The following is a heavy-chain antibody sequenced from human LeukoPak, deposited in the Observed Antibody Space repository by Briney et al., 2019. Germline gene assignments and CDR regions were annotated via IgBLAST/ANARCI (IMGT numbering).Heavy chain of an antibody. CDR2: IYYSGIT. CDR1: GGSISSSSYY. D-gene: IGHD2-2*01. Sequence: SETLSLTCTVSGGSISSSSYYWGWIRQPPGKGLEWIGSIYYSGITYYNPSLKSRLTISVDTSKNQFSLNLSSVTDADTAVYYCARRKCGSTSCLFLSWGQGTLVTVSS. CDR3: ARRKCGSTSCLFLS. V-gene: IGHV4-39*01. J-gene: IGHJ4*02.